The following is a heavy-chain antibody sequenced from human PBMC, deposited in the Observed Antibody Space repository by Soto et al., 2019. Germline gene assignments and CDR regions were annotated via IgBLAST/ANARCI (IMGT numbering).Heavy chain of an antibody. CDR2: MNPNSGNT. CDR1: GYTFTSDD. J-gene: IGHJ4*02. D-gene: IGHD6-13*01. Sequence: QVQLVQSGAEVKKPGASVKVSCKASGYTFTSDDINWVRQATGQGLEWMGWMNPNSGNTHYAQKFQGRVTMTRNTSISTAYMELSSMRSEDTAVSYCASEVAGYSRNWGQGTMVTVSS. CDR3: ASEVAGYSRN. V-gene: IGHV1-8*01.